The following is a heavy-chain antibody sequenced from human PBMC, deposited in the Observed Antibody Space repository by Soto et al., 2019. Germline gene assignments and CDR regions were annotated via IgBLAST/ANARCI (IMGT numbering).Heavy chain of an antibody. CDR2: TYYRSKWYN. J-gene: IGHJ4*02. Sequence: QTLSLTCAICGYSVSINSAAWNLIKQSPSRGLEWLGRTYYRSKWYNDYAVSVKSRITINPDTSKNQFSLQLNSVTPEDTAVYYCARGVITFGGVIVGFDYWGQGTLVTVSS. D-gene: IGHD3-16*02. V-gene: IGHV6-1*01. CDR3: ARGVITFGGVIVGFDY. CDR1: GYSVSINSAA.